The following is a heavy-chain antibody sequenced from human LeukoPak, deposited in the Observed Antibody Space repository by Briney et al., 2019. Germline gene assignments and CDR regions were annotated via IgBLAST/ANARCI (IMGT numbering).Heavy chain of an antibody. CDR3: ARGSSSGNLATLGY. J-gene: IGHJ4*02. CDR1: GGTISDYY. V-gene: IGHV4-59*01. D-gene: IGHD1-26*01. CDR2: VYSNGNT. Sequence: PSETLTLTCIITGGTISDYYWRWIRQPPGKGLEWIAYVYSNGNTGYNASLKSRLTISVDTSKNQFSLKLSSVTAADTAVYYCARGSSSGNLATLGYWGQGTLVTVSS.